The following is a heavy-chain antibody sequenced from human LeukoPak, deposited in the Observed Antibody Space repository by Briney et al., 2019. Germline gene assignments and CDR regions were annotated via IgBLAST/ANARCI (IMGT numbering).Heavy chain of an antibody. Sequence: GGSLRLSCAASGFTFSSYEMNWVRQAPGKGLEWVAFIRYDGSNKYYADSVKGRFTISRDNSKNTLYLQMNSLRAEDTAVYYCAKDGAMTTVYMDVWGKGTTVTISS. V-gene: IGHV3-30*02. D-gene: IGHD4-17*01. CDR1: GFTFSSYE. CDR3: AKDGAMTTVYMDV. CDR2: IRYDGSNK. J-gene: IGHJ6*03.